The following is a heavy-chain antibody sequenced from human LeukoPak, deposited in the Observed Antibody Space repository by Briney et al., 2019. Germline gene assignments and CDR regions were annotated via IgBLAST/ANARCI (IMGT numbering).Heavy chain of an antibody. CDR1: GYTFTGYY. Sequence: ASVKVSCKASGYTFTGYYMHWVRQAPGQGLEWMGWINPNSGGTNYAQKFQGRVTMTRDTSISTAYMELSRLRSDDTAVYYCARAYCSSTSCPSLGAFDIWGQGTMVTVSS. J-gene: IGHJ3*02. V-gene: IGHV1-2*02. D-gene: IGHD2-2*01. CDR3: ARAYCSSTSCPSLGAFDI. CDR2: INPNSGGT.